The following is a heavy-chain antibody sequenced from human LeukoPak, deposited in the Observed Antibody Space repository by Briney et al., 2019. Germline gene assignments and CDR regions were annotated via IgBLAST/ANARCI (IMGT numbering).Heavy chain of an antibody. D-gene: IGHD2-2*02. V-gene: IGHV4-4*02. CDR3: ARDLGDCSSTSCYTPHSGMDV. Sequence: SETLSLTCAVSGGSISSSNWWSWVRQPPGKGLEWIGEIYHSGSTNYNPSLKSRVTISVDTSKNQFSLKLSSVTAADTAVYYCARDLGDCSSTSCYTPHSGMDVWGQGTTVTVSS. CDR2: IYHSGST. J-gene: IGHJ6*02. CDR1: GGSISSSNW.